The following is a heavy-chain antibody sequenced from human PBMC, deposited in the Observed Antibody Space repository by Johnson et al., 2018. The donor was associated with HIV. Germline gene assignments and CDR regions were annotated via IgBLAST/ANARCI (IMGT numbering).Heavy chain of an antibody. CDR2: TYSDGDT. V-gene: IGHV3-66*01. CDR3: ARVREWEGGEVGDAFDI. Sequence: VQLVESGGGLVQPGRSLRLSCTASGFTFGDYAMSWVRQAPGKGLEWLSVTYSDGDTYYADSVKGRFTTSRDNAKNTMYLQMNSLRTEDTAVYYCARVREWEGGEVGDAFDIWGQGTMVTVSS. CDR1: GFTFGDYA. D-gene: IGHD1-26*01. J-gene: IGHJ3*02.